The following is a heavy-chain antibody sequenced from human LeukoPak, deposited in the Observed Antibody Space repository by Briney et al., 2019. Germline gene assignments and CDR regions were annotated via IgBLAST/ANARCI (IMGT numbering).Heavy chain of an antibody. Sequence: SETLSLTCAVYGGPFSGYYWSWIRQPPGKGLEWIGEINHSGSTNYNPSLKSRVTISVDTSKNQFSLKLSSVTAADTAVYYCARGLGVVVAATPGPFDYWGQGTLVTVSS. CDR3: ARGLGVVVAATPGPFDY. D-gene: IGHD2-15*01. J-gene: IGHJ4*02. V-gene: IGHV4-34*01. CDR2: INHSGST. CDR1: GGPFSGYY.